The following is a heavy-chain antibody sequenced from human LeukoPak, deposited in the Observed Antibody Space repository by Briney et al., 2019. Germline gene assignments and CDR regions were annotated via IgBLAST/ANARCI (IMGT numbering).Heavy chain of an antibody. J-gene: IGHJ4*02. CDR3: ARVRYCDY. D-gene: IGHD1-14*01. CDR2: INRDGSST. CDR1: GFSFSSYW. V-gene: IGHV3-74*01. Sequence: GGSLTLSCAASGFSFSSYWMHWVRQPPGKGLVWVSRINRDGSSTNYADSVKGRFTISRDNAKNTLYLQMNRLRAEDTAVYYCARVRYCDYWGQGTLVTVSS.